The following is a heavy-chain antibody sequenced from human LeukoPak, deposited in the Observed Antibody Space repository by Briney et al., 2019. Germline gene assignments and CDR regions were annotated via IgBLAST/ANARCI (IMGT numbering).Heavy chain of an antibody. CDR2: IDPNSGGT. D-gene: IGHD6-19*01. Sequence: ASVKVSCKASGYTFTGHHMHWVRQAPGQGLEWMGWIDPNSGGTNYAQKFQGRVTVTRDTSISTAYMELSRLKSDDTAVYYCAKWRGYSSGWSGPFDDWGQGTLVTVSS. J-gene: IGHJ4*01. V-gene: IGHV1-2*02. CDR3: AKWRGYSSGWSGPFDD. CDR1: GYTFTGHH.